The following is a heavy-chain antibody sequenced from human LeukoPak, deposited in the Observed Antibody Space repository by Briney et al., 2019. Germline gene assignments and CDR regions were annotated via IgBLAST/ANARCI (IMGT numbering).Heavy chain of an antibody. D-gene: IGHD2-8*01. CDR1: GYTFTDFY. V-gene: IGHV1-2*02. Sequence: ASVKVSCKASGYTFTDFYIHWVRQAPGQGLEWRGWINPNSGGINYAQKFQGRVTMTRDTSISTAYIELSRLRSDDTAVYYCARVAVLMLYGSSFYYFDYWGQGALVTVSS. CDR3: ARVAVLMLYGSSFYYFDY. J-gene: IGHJ4*02. CDR2: INPNSGGI.